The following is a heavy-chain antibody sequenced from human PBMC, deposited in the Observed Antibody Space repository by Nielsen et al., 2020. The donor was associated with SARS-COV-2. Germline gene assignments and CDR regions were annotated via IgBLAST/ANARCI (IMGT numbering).Heavy chain of an antibody. D-gene: IGHD5-12*01. V-gene: IGHV2-70*11. J-gene: IGHJ4*02. CDR3: ARGKTYSGYDFGFDY. CDR1: GFSLTTDGMS. Sequence: SGPTLVKPTQTLTLTCTFSGFSLTTDGMSVNWIRQPPGKAPEWLARSRWDDETYYTTSLKTRLTISRDTSKNQVVLTMTNMDPTDSATYYCARGKTYSGYDFGFDYWGPGALVTVSS. CDR2: SRWDDET.